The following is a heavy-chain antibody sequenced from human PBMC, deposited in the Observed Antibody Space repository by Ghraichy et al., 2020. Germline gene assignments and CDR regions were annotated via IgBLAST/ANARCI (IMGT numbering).Heavy chain of an antibody. CDR1: GLTFSSYA. Sequence: GGSLRLSCAASGLTFSSYAMSWVRQAPGKGLEWVSAISGSGGSTYYAESVKGRFTISRDNSKNTLYLQMNSLRAEDTALYYCAKDLSSSSLIWYFDLWGRCTLVTVSS. D-gene: IGHD6-6*01. V-gene: IGHV3-23*01. J-gene: IGHJ2*01. CDR3: AKDLSSSSLIWYFDL. CDR2: ISGSGGST.